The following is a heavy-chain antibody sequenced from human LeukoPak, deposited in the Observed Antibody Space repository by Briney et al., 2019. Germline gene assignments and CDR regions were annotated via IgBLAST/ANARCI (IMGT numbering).Heavy chain of an antibody. CDR1: GFSFSSHW. J-gene: IGHJ6*03. Sequence: GGSLRLSCAASGFSFSSHWMSWVRQAPGKGLEWVANIKHDGSEKYYVDSVKGRFTISRDNVKNSLYLQMNSLRAEDTAVYYCARVPLGDYYMDVWGKGTTVTVSS. CDR2: IKHDGSEK. V-gene: IGHV3-7*01. D-gene: IGHD3-16*01. CDR3: ARVPLGDYYMDV.